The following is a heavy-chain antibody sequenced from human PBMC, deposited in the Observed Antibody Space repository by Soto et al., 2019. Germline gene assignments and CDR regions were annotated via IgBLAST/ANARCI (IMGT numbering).Heavy chain of an antibody. D-gene: IGHD2-15*01. CDR3: AKDPWNCSGGSCYSEYYYYYYMDV. Sequence: PGGSLRLSCAASGFTFSSYGMHWVRQAPGKGLEWVAVISYDGSNKYYADSVKGRFTISRDNSKNTLYLQMNSLRAEDTAVYYCAKDPWNCSGGSCYSEYYYYYYMDVWGKGTTVTVSS. V-gene: IGHV3-30*18. J-gene: IGHJ6*03. CDR2: ISYDGSNK. CDR1: GFTFSSYG.